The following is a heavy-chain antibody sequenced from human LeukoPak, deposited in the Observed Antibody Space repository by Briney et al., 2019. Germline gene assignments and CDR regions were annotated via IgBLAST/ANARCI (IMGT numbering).Heavy chain of an antibody. CDR2: INHSGST. V-gene: IGHV4-34*01. J-gene: IGHJ4*02. Sequence: SETLSLTCAVYGGSFSGYYWSWIRQPPGKGLEWIGEINHSGSTNYNPSLKSRVTISVDTSKNHFSLKLSSVTAADTAVYYCGRQFYYDSSGYYLGYWGQGTLVTVSS. CDR3: GRQFYYDSSGYYLGY. CDR1: GGSFSGYY. D-gene: IGHD3-22*01.